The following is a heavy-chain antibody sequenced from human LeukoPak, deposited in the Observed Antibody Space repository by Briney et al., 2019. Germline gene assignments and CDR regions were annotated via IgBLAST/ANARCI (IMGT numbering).Heavy chain of an antibody. D-gene: IGHD3-22*01. CDR3: AKVGVRGSTMIVVVTPYYFGY. CDR1: GFTFSSYA. J-gene: IGHJ4*02. V-gene: IGHV3-23*01. CDR2: ISGSGGST. Sequence: GGSLRLSCAASGFTFSSYAMSWVRQAPGKGLEWVSAISGSGGSTYYADSVKGRFTISRDNSKNTLYLQMNSLRAEDTAVYYCAKVGVRGSTMIVVVTPYYFGYWGQGTLVTVSS.